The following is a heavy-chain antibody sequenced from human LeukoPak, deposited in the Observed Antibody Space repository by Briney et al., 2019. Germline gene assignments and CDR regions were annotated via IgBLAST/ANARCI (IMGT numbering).Heavy chain of an antibody. CDR1: GGSISKYY. D-gene: IGHD1-26*01. Sequence: SETLSLTCTVSGGSISKYYWSWIRQSPGKGLEWIGYIYYSGSTIYNPSLKSRVTISVDTSKNQFSLKLSSVTAADTAVYYCARGIVGATPFDYWGQGTLVTVSS. J-gene: IGHJ4*02. CDR2: IYYSGST. V-gene: IGHV4-59*08. CDR3: ARGIVGATPFDY.